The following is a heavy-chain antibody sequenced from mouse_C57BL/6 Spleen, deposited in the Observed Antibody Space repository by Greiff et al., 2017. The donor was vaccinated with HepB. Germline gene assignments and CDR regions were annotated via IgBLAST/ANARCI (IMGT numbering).Heavy chain of an antibody. CDR3: ARGGSNYGYAMDY. Sequence: EVQLQQSGPELVKPGASVKISCKASGYTFTDYYMNWVKQSHGKSLEWIGDINPNNGGTSYNQKFKGKATLTVDKSSSTAYMELRSLTSEDSAVYYCARGGSNYGYAMDYWGQGTSVTVSS. D-gene: IGHD2-5*01. V-gene: IGHV1-26*01. CDR2: INPNNGGT. CDR1: GYTFTDYY. J-gene: IGHJ4*01.